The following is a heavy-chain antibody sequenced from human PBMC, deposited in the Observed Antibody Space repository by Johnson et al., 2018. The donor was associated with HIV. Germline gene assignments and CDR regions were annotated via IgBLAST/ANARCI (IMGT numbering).Heavy chain of an antibody. V-gene: IGHV3-33*08. Sequence: QVQLVESGGGLVQPGGSLRLSCTTSGFPFSRYWMNWVRQAPGKELEWVAVTWYDGSNKYYADSVKGRITNSRDNSRNTLYLQMNSLRPEDTAVYYCAREFTLDWLNPTIWGQGTMVTVSS. J-gene: IGHJ3*02. CDR3: AREFTLDWLNPTI. CDR1: GFPFSRYW. CDR2: TWYDGSNK. D-gene: IGHD3-3*01.